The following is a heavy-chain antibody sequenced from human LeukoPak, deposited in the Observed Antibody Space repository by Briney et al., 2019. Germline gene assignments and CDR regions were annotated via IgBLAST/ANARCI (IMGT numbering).Heavy chain of an antibody. J-gene: IGHJ6*03. D-gene: IGHD5-18*01. Sequence: PGGSLRLSCAASGFTFSSYWMHWVRHAPGKGLVWVSRIKGDGSTINYADSVKGRFTISRDDAKNTLYLQMNSLRVEDTAVYYCVRVGTAYMDVWGKGTTVTVSS. CDR1: GFTFSSYW. V-gene: IGHV3-74*01. CDR3: VRVGTAYMDV. CDR2: IKGDGSTI.